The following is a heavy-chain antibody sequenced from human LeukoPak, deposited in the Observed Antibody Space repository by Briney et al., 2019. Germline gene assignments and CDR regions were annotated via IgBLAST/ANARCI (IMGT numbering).Heavy chain of an antibody. D-gene: IGHD3-16*02. V-gene: IGHV1-69*13. CDR2: IIPIFGTA. J-gene: IGHJ5*02. CDR1: GGTFSSYA. Sequence: ASVKVSCKASGGTFSSYAISWVRQAPGQGLEWMGGIIPIFGTANYAQKFQGRVTITADESTSTAYMELSSLRSEDTAVYYCARYDYVWGSYRYNNWFDPWGQRTLVTVSS. CDR3: ARYDYVWGSYRYNNWFDP.